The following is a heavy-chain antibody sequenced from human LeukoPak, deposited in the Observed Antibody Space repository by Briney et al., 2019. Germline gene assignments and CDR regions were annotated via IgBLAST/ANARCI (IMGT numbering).Heavy chain of an antibody. CDR1: GFTVSSNY. CDR3: AREGQWLGHFDY. V-gene: IGHV3-53*01. D-gene: IGHD6-19*01. CDR2: IYSGGST. Sequence: PGGSLRLSCAASGFTVSSNYMSLVRQAPGKGLEWVSIIYSGGSTYYADSVKGRFTISRDNSKNTLYLQMNSLRAEDTAVYYCAREGQWLGHFDYWGQGTLVTVSS. J-gene: IGHJ4*02.